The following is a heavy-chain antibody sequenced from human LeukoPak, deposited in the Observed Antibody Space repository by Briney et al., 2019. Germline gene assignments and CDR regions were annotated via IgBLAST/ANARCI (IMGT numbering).Heavy chain of an antibody. D-gene: IGHD3-3*01. Sequence: SETLSLTCTVSGGSISSSSYYWGWIRQPPGKGLEWIGSVYYSGSTYYNPSLKSRVTISVDTSKKQFSLKLSSVTAADTAVYYCAITIFGVVTYGVDYWGQGTLVTVSS. CDR1: GGSISSSSYY. V-gene: IGHV4-39*07. CDR2: VYYSGST. CDR3: AITIFGVVTYGVDY. J-gene: IGHJ4*02.